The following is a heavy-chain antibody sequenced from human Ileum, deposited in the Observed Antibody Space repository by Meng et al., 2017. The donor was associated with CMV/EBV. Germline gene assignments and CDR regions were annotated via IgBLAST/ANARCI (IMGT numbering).Heavy chain of an antibody. CDR2: INYSGSI. CDR1: GHSVKIKNYY. Sequence: QIRLPGTVPVLVSPSEPLSILCTGPGHSVKIKNYYGAWLRQPPGQGLELIGTINYSGSIYYNPSLNSRVTLSVDTSKTQFSLRLTSVTAADTAMYYCARDMTNRLFYYWGQGILVTVSS. D-gene: IGHD4-11*01. J-gene: IGHJ4*02. V-gene: IGHV4-39*07. CDR3: ARDMTNRLFYY.